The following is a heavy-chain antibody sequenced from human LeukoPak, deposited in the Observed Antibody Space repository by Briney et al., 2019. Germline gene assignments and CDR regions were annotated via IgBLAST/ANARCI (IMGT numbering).Heavy chain of an antibody. D-gene: IGHD3-9*01. Sequence: KPGGSLRLSCAASGFTFSDYYMSWIRQTPGKGLEWVSYISSSGSTIYYADSVKGRFTISRDNSKNTLYLQMNSLRAEDTAVYYCARRLLTGYYEFWGQGTLVTVSS. V-gene: IGHV3-11*04. CDR1: GFTFSDYY. CDR2: ISSSGSTI. J-gene: IGHJ4*02. CDR3: ARRLLTGYYEF.